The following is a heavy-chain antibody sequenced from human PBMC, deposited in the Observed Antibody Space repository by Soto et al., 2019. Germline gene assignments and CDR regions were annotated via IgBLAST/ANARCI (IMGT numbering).Heavy chain of an antibody. CDR2: IYYTGNT. CDR1: GGSITSGPYY. J-gene: IGHJ5*02. V-gene: IGHV4-31*03. CDR3: ARLFGDYVGWFDP. D-gene: IGHD4-17*01. Sequence: QVQLQESGPGLVKPSQTLSLTCTVSGGSITSGPYYWSWIRQHPGKGLEWIGYIYYTGNTYSNLSLESRITMSVDTSKNQFSLKLRSVTAADTAVYYCARLFGDYVGWFDPWGQGTLVTVSS.